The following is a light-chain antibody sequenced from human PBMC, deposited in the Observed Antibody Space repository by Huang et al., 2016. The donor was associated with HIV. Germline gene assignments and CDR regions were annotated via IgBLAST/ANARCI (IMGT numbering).Light chain of an antibody. Sequence: DIQMTQSPSSLSASVGDRVTITCRASQGISNYLAWYQQKPGKVPKLLIYAASTLQSGVPSRVSGSGSGTDFTLNISSLQPEDVATYYCQKYNTAPLTFGGGTKVEIK. J-gene: IGKJ4*01. V-gene: IGKV1-27*01. CDR1: QGISNY. CDR2: AAS. CDR3: QKYNTAPLT.